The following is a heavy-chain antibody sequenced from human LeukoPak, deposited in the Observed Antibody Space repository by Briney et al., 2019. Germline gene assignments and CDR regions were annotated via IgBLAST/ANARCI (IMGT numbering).Heavy chain of an antibody. Sequence: PGGSLRLSCAASGFTFSSYEMNWVRQAPGKGLEWVSYISSSGSTIYYADSVKGRFTISRDNAKNSLSLQMNSLRAEDTAVYYCARDPYNGNYGDSYYYFMDAWGKGTTVTISS. V-gene: IGHV3-48*03. CDR2: ISSSGSTI. J-gene: IGHJ6*03. CDR3: ARDPYNGNYGDSYYYFMDA. CDR1: GFTFSSYE. D-gene: IGHD1-26*01.